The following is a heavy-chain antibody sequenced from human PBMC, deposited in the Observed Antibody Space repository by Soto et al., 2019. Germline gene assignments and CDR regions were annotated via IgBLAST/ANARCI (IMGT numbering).Heavy chain of an antibody. V-gene: IGHV1-2*02. D-gene: IGHD6-13*01. CDR3: ARVRAAVAPDFDY. Sequence: QVQLVQSGAEVKKPGASVKVSCKASGYTFTGDYIHWVRQAPGQGLEWMGWINPNSGGTNYAQNFQGRVPMTRDTSISTAYMELNGLTSDDTAVYYCARVRAAVAPDFDYWGQGTLVTVSS. J-gene: IGHJ4*02. CDR2: INPNSGGT. CDR1: GYTFTGDY.